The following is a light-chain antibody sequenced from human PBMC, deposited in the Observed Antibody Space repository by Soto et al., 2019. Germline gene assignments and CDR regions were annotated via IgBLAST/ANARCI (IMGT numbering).Light chain of an antibody. CDR2: DAS. CDR3: QQRSNWPTIT. J-gene: IGKJ5*01. V-gene: IGKV3-11*01. CDR1: QRVKPS. Sequence: EIVLTQSPANRSLSPGERATLSCRGGQRVKPSLVRYQQRLGQAPRLLVHDASHRAAGIPARFSGSAFGTDFTLTISSLETEDAAVYYCQQRSNWPTITFGQGTRLEIK.